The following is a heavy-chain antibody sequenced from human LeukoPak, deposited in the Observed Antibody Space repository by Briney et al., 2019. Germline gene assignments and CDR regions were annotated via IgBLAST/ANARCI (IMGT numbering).Heavy chain of an antibody. Sequence: GGSLRLSCVASGFTFSRYAMSWVRQAPGKGLEWVSAISGTGGTTYYADSVKGRFTISRDNAKNSLYLQMNSLRAEDTAVYYCARGTTYSSPFFDYWGQGTLVTVSS. D-gene: IGHD6-13*01. J-gene: IGHJ4*02. CDR1: GFTFSRYA. CDR2: ISGTGGTT. CDR3: ARGTTYSSPFFDY. V-gene: IGHV3-23*01.